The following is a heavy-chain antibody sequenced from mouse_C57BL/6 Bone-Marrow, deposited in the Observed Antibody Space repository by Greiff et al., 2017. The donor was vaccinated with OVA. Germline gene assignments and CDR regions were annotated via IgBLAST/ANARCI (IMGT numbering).Heavy chain of an antibody. CDR2: ISDGGSYT. CDR3: ARENGYYLDY. J-gene: IGHJ2*01. D-gene: IGHD2-2*01. CDR1: GFTFSSYA. Sequence: DVMLVESGGGLVKPGGSLKLSCAASGFTFSSYAMSWVRQTPEKRLEWVATISDGGSYTYYPANVKGRFTISRDNAKNNLYLQMSHLKSEDTAMYYCARENGYYLDYWGQGTTLTVSS. V-gene: IGHV5-4*01.